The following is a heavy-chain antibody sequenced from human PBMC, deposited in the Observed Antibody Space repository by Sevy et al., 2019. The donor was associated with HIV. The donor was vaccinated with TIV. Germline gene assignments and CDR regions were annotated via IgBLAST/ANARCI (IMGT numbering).Heavy chain of an antibody. J-gene: IGHJ5*02. D-gene: IGHD3-3*01. V-gene: IGHV1-69*13. Sequence: ASVKVSCKASGGTFSSYAISWVRQAPGQVLEWMGGIIPIFGTANYAQKFQGRVTITADESTSTAYMELSSLRSEDTAVYYCARVAREYYDFWSENWFDPWGQGTLVTVSS. CDR2: IIPIFGTA. CDR3: ARVAREYYDFWSENWFDP. CDR1: GGTFSSYA.